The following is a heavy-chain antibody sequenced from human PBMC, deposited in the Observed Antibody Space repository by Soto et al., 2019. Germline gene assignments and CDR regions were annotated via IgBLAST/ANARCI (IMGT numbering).Heavy chain of an antibody. CDR1: GGTFSSYA. CDR2: IIPIFGTA. CDR3: ARDGYIAVAGTRDYYGMDV. J-gene: IGHJ6*02. D-gene: IGHD6-19*01. Sequence: SVKVSCKASGGTFSSYAISWVRQAPGQGLEWMGGIIPIFGTANYAQKFQGRVTITADESTSTAYMELSSLRSEDTAVYYCARDGYIAVAGTRDYYGMDVWGQGTTVTVSS. V-gene: IGHV1-69*13.